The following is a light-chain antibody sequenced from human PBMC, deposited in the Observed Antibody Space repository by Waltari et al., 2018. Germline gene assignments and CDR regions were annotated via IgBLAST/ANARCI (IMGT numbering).Light chain of an antibody. CDR1: SSNIGTYS. CDR2: RKT. CDR3: ASWDDSLSGWV. Sequence: QSVLTQPPSASGTPGPRGTIPCSGSSSNIGTYSVYWYQQLPGTAPKLLIYRKTQRPSGVPDRFSGSKSGTSASLAISGLQSDDDADYYCASWDDSLSGWVFGGGTKLTVL. J-gene: IGLJ3*02. V-gene: IGLV1-47*01.